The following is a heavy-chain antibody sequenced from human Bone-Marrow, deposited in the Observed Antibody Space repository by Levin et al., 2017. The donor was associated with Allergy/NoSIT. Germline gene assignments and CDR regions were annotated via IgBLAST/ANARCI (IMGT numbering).Heavy chain of an antibody. D-gene: IGHD6-13*01. J-gene: IGHJ4*02. CDR1: GYSFTNYA. V-gene: IGHV7-4-1*01. CDR3: ARGPQTYSTSWYWFDY. CDR2: INTDTGTP. Sequence: ASVKVSCKASGYSFTNYAMNWLRQAPGQGLEWMGWINTDTGTPTFAPGFTGRFVFSLDSSVSTAYLQISSLEAADTAVYYCARGPQTYSTSWYWFDYWGQGNLVAVSS.